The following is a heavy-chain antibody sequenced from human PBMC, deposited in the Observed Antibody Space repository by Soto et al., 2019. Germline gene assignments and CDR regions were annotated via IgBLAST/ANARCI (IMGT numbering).Heavy chain of an antibody. D-gene: IGHD1-26*01. CDR3: AKDIGSGSYYVGLDI. Sequence: EVQLVESGGGLVQPGRSLRLSCAASGFTFDDHAMHWVRQGPGKGLEWVSSITWNSNNIIYADSVKGRFTMSRDNAKNSLYLQMSSLRAEDTALYYCAKDIGSGSYYVGLDIWGQGTMVTVSS. V-gene: IGHV3-9*01. CDR2: ITWNSNNI. J-gene: IGHJ3*02. CDR1: GFTFDDHA.